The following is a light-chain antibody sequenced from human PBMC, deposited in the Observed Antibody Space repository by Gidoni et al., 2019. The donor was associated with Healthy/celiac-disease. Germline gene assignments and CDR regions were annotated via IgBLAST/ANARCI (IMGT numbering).Light chain of an antibody. CDR1: QSLLDSDDGNTY. V-gene: IGKV2-40*01. CDR3: MQRIEFPST. Sequence: IVMTQTPLSLPVTPGEPASISCRSSQSLLDSDDGNTYLDWYLQKPGQSPQLLIYTPSYRASGVPDRFSGSGSGTDFTLKISRVEAEDVGVYYCMQRIEFPSTFGQGTKVEIK. CDR2: TPS. J-gene: IGKJ1*01.